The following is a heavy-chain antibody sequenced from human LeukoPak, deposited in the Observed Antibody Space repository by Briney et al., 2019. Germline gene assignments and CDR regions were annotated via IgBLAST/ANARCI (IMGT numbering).Heavy chain of an antibody. CDR1: GFTFSTYY. CDR2: IKQDGSEK. V-gene: IGHV3-7*04. J-gene: IGHJ4*02. D-gene: IGHD3-3*01. Sequence: GGSLRLSCAASGFTFSTYYMAWVRHAPGKGLEWVANIKQDGSEKYYGGSVKGRFTISRDNAKNALYLQLNSLRVEDTAVYFCAGGFLIESWGQGTLVTVSS. CDR3: AGGFLIES.